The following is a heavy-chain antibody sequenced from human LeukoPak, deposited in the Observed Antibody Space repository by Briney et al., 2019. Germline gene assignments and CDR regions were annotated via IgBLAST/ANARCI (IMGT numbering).Heavy chain of an antibody. CDR1: GYTFTDFG. Sequence: GASVKVSCKASGYTFTDFGISWVRQAPGQGLEWMGWMNPNSGNTGYAQKFQGRVTMTRNTSISTAYMELSSLRSEDTAVYYCARAMRRTAMAVGYWGQGTLVTVSS. CDR3: ARAMRRTAMAVGY. J-gene: IGHJ4*02. CDR2: MNPNSGNT. V-gene: IGHV1-8*02. D-gene: IGHD5-18*01.